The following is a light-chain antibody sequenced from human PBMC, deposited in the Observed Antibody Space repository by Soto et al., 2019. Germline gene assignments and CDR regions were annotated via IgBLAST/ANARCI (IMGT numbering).Light chain of an antibody. CDR3: QAWDSSIVV. J-gene: IGLJ2*01. Sequence: SYELTQPPLVSVSPGQTASITCSGDKLGDKYACWYQQKPGQSPVLVIYQDSKRPSGIPERFSGSNSGNTATLTISGTQAMDEADYYCQAWDSSIVVFGGGTKLTVL. V-gene: IGLV3-1*01. CDR2: QDS. CDR1: KLGDKY.